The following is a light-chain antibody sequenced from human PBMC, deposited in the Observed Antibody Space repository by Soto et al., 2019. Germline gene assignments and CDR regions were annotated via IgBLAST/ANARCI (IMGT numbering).Light chain of an antibody. V-gene: IGKV1-5*01. CDR3: QQININSWP. J-gene: IGKJ1*01. CDR1: QSISSW. Sequence: DIQMTQSPSTLSASVGDRVTITCRASQSISSWLAWYQQKPGKAPKLLIYDASSLESGVPSRFSAVGPGTEFTLPSSGLQPVDFETYTCQQININSWPFGQGPRWKSN. CDR2: DAS.